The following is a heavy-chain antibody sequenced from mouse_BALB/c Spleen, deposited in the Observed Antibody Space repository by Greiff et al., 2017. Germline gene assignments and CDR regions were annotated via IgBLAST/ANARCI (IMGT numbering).Heavy chain of an antibody. CDR1: GFNIKDTY. CDR2: IDPANGNT. Sequence: EVQLQQSGAELVKPGASVKLSCTASGFNIKDTYMHWVKQRPEQGLEWIGRIDPANGNTKYDPKFQGKATITADTSSNTAYLQLSSLTSEDTAVYYCARTMITGYYYAMDYWGQGTSVTVSS. J-gene: IGHJ4*01. D-gene: IGHD2-4*01. V-gene: IGHV14-3*02. CDR3: ARTMITGYYYAMDY.